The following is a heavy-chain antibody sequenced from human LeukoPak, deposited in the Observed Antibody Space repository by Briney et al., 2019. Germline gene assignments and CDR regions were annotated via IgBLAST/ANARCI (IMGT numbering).Heavy chain of an antibody. CDR3: MVYDSSGDAFDI. CDR2: IRSKANSYAT. D-gene: IGHD3-22*01. J-gene: IGHJ3*02. V-gene: IGHV3-73*01. CDR1: GFTLSDVW. Sequence: PGGSLRLSCAASGFTLSDVWMSWVRQAPGKGLAWVGRIRSKANSYATAYAASVKGRFTISRDDSKNTAYLQMNSLKTEDTAVYYCMVYDSSGDAFDIWGQGTMVTVSS.